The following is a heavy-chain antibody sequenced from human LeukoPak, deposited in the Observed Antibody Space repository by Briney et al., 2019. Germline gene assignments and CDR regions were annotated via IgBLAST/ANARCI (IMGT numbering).Heavy chain of an antibody. CDR3: ATNRYEFWSATYYYYYYMDV. V-gene: IGHV1-8*01. CDR2: MNPNSGNT. CDR1: GYTFTSYD. Sequence: ASVKVSCKASGYTFTSYDINWVRQATGQGLEWMGWMNPNSGNTGYAQKFQGRVTMTRNTSISTAYMELSSLRSEDTAVYYCATNRYEFWSATYYYYYYMDVWGKGTTVTVSS. J-gene: IGHJ6*03. D-gene: IGHD3-3*01.